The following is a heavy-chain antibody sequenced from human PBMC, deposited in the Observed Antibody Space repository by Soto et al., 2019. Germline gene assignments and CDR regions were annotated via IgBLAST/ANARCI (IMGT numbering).Heavy chain of an antibody. J-gene: IGHJ6*02. V-gene: IGHV3-53*04. CDR3: ARDGTYYYASCMDV. CDR2: LHSGGDT. CDR1: GIPVSSNY. Sequence: EVQLVESGGGLVQPGGSLRLSCAASGIPVSSNYMTWVRQAPGKGLEWVSVLHSGGDTYYANSVKGRFTISRHDSTNTLFLQMNSLTAEDTAVYYCARDGTYYYASCMDVWGQGTTVTVSS. D-gene: IGHD3-10*01.